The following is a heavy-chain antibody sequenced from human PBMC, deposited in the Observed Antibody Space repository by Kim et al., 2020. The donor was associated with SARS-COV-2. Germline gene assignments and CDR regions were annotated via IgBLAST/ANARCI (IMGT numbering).Heavy chain of an antibody. Sequence: SVKVSCKASGGTFSSYAISWVRQAPGQGLEWMGRIIPILGIANYAQKFQGRVTITADKSTSTACMELSRLRSEDTAVYYCARDSEYWPSYYFDYWGQGTLVTGAS. CDR3: ARDSEYWPSYYFDY. J-gene: IGHJ4*02. V-gene: IGHV1-69*04. CDR1: GGTFSSYA. CDR2: IIPILGIA. D-gene: IGHD2-8*02.